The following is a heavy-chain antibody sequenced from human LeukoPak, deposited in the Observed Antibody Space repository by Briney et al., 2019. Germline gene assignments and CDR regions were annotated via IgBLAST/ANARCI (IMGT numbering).Heavy chain of an antibody. CDR3: TTYVDYLFDY. CDR2: IRSKPNNYAT. D-gene: IGHD4-17*01. J-gene: IGHJ4*02. Sequence: GGSLRLSRAASGFTFSFTNAWMNWVRQASGKGLEWVGRIRSKPNNYATAYATSVNGRFTIARDDSENTAYLQMSTLKTEDTAVYYCTTYVDYLFDYWGQGTLVTVSS. CDR1: GFTFSFTN. V-gene: IGHV3-73*01.